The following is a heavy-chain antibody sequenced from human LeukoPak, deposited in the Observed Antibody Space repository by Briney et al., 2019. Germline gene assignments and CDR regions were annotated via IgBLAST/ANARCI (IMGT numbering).Heavy chain of an antibody. CDR2: ISSSGSTI. D-gene: IGHD2-2*01. Sequence: GGSLRLSCAASGFTFSTYEMNWVRQAPGKGLEWVSYISSSGSTIYYADSVKGRFTISRDNAKNSLYLQMNSLRAEDTAVYYCAGGPLHVVVPAATWFDPWGQGTLVTVSS. J-gene: IGHJ5*02. CDR1: GFTFSTYE. V-gene: IGHV3-48*03. CDR3: AGGPLHVVVPAATWFDP.